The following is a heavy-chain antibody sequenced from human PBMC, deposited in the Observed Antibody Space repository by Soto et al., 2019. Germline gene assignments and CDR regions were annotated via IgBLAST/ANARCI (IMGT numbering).Heavy chain of an antibody. CDR1: GYTFTSYY. J-gene: IGHJ4*02. CDR3: ARDKAYGIVGATSPSY. Sequence: GASVKASCRASGYTFTSYYMHWVRQAPEHGLEWMGMINPSGGSTIYAQQFRGRVTMTRDTSTSTVYMELSSLRSEETAVYYCARDKAYGIVGATSPSYWGQGTLVTVSS. V-gene: IGHV1-46*01. CDR2: INPSGGST. D-gene: IGHD1-26*01.